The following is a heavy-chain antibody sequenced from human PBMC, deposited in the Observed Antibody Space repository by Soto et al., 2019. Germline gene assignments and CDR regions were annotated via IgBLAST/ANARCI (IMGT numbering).Heavy chain of an antibody. CDR2: ISYDGSNK. CDR1: GFTFSSYG. V-gene: IGHV3-30*18. D-gene: IGHD2-2*01. Sequence: PGGSLRLSCAASGFTFSSYGMHWVRQAPGKGLEWVAVISYDGSNKYYADSVKGRFTISRDNSKNTLYLQMNSLRAEDTAVYYCAKERLGYCSSTSCLMPDDYWGQGTLVTVSS. CDR3: AKERLGYCSSTSCLMPDDY. J-gene: IGHJ4*02.